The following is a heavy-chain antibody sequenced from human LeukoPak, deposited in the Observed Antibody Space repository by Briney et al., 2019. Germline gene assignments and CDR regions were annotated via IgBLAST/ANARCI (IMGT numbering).Heavy chain of an antibody. D-gene: IGHD2-2*01. CDR2: IRYDGSNK. CDR3: AKIYCSSTSSCYARDYYYYYMDV. CDR1: GFTFSSYV. J-gene: IGHJ6*03. Sequence: GGSLRLSCAASGFTFSSYVMHWVRQAPGKGLEWVAFIRYDGSNKYYADSVKGRFTISRDNSKNTLYLQMNSLRAEDTAVYYCAKIYCSSTSSCYARDYYYYYMDVWGKGTTVTISS. V-gene: IGHV3-30*02.